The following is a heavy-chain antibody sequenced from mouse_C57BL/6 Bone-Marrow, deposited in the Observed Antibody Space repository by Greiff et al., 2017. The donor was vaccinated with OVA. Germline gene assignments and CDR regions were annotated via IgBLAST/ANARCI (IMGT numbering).Heavy chain of an antibody. CDR2: IDPENGDT. CDR3: TTYGYFSFDY. CDR1: GFNIKDDY. Sequence: VQLQQSGAELVRPGASVKLSCTASGFNIKDDYMHWVKQRPEQGLEWIGWIDPENGDTEYASKFQGKATITADTSSNPAYLQLSILTSEDTAVYYCTTYGYFSFDYWGQGTTLTVSS. V-gene: IGHV14-4*01. D-gene: IGHD2-3*01. J-gene: IGHJ2*01.